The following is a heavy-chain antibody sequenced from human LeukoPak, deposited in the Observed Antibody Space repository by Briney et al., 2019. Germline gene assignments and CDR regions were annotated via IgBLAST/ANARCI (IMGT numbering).Heavy chain of an antibody. CDR1: GGSISSSSYY. CDR3: AIVSSSWYGRRGEEY. J-gene: IGHJ4*02. V-gene: IGHV4-39*01. Sequence: PSETLSLTCTVSGGSISSSSYYWGWIRQPPGKGLGWIGSIYYSGSTYYNPSLKSRVTISVDTSKNQFSLKLSSVTAADTAVYYCAIVSSSWYGRRGEEYWGQGTLVTVSS. D-gene: IGHD6-13*01. CDR2: IYYSGST.